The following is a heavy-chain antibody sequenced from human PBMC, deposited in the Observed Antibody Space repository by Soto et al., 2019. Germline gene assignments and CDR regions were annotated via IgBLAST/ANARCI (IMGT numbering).Heavy chain of an antibody. CDR3: AKDQEAFGGVIVGPLDY. CDR1: GFTFDDYA. Sequence: EVQLVESGGGLVQPGRSLRLSCAASGFTFDDYAMHWVRQAPGKGLEWVSGISWNSGSIGYADSVKGRFTISRVNAKNSLYLQMNSLRAEDTALYYCAKDQEAFGGVIVGPLDYWGQGTLVTVSS. V-gene: IGHV3-9*01. J-gene: IGHJ4*02. CDR2: ISWNSGSI. D-gene: IGHD3-16*02.